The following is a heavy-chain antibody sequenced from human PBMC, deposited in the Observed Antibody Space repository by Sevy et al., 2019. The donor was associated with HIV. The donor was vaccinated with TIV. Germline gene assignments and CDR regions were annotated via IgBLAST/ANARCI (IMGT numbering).Heavy chain of an antibody. V-gene: IGHV4-59*08. Sequence: SETLSLTCTVSGGSITSLYWNWIRQPPGKGLEWIANIYCNGRINYYATLKSRVTLSLDTSKNQFPLRLRSVTAAATAMYYCAGENAWGRCYSWGQGTLVTVSS. CDR2: IYCNGRI. D-gene: IGHD1-26*01. J-gene: IGHJ4*02. CDR3: AGENAWGRCYS. CDR1: GGSITSLY.